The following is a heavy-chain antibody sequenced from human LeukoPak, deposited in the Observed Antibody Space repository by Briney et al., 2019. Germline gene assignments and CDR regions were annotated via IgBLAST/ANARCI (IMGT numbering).Heavy chain of an antibody. D-gene: IGHD3-9*01. CDR2: YDPDYGEA. CDR1: GYSFNDLS. V-gene: IGHV1-24*01. Sequence: ASVKVSCKVSGYSFNDLSVHWVRQTPGKGLQWLGGYDPDYGEAIYAQNFQGRLTMTEDTSTATAFMEVSSLRSDDTAVYYCTAASLLRGYDVLTFYSYPNYFDFWGQGTLVTVSS. J-gene: IGHJ4*02. CDR3: TAASLLRGYDVLTFYSYPNYFDF.